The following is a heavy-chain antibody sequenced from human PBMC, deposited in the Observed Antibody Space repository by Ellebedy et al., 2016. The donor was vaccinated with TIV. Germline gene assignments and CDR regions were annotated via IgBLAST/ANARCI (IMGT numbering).Heavy chain of an antibody. CDR2: IDWDDDK. CDR3: ARTDGSGWAFDS. Sequence: SGPTLVKPTQTLTLTCTFSEFSLSTTRVSVSWIRQPPGKALEWLARIDWDDDKYFNTSLRTRLTISKDTSKNQVVLTMTNMDPVDTATYFCARTDGSGWAFDSWGQGTLVTVSS. D-gene: IGHD6-19*01. V-gene: IGHV2-70*11. J-gene: IGHJ4*02. CDR1: EFSLSTTRVS.